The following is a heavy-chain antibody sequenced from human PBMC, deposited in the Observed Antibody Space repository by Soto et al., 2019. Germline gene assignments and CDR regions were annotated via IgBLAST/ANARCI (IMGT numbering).Heavy chain of an antibody. Sequence: QVQLVQSGAEVKKPGSSVKVSCKASGGTFSSYTISWVRQAPGQGLEWMGRIIPILGIANYAQKFQGRVTITADKSTSTAYMELSSLRSEDTAVYYCARGIGGYDSMNFDYWGQGTLVTVSS. J-gene: IGHJ4*02. V-gene: IGHV1-69*02. D-gene: IGHD5-12*01. CDR3: ARGIGGYDSMNFDY. CDR1: GGTFSSYT. CDR2: IIPILGIA.